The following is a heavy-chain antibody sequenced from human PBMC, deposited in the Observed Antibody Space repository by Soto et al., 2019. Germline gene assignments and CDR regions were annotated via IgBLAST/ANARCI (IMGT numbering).Heavy chain of an antibody. CDR3: VRIISGNWTMDH. CDR1: GFTFSTHS. Sequence: GGSLRLSCAASGFTFSTHSMNWVRQAPGKGLEWVSSITSTSSYIYYEDAVKGRLTITRGNAQNSLYLQMNILRAESTAVYYCVRIISGNWTMDHGGQGPLVTV. J-gene: IGHJ4*02. V-gene: IGHV3-21*01. D-gene: IGHD2-21*01. CDR2: ITSTSSYI.